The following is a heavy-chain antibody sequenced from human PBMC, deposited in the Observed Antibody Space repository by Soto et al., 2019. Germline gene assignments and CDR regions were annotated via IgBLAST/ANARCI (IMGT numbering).Heavy chain of an antibody. D-gene: IGHD1-26*01. CDR3: ARVVRRPPPIYYYYGMDV. CDR1: GFHFRCYS. CDR2: ISYDGSNK. V-gene: IGHV3-30-3*01. J-gene: IGHJ6*02. Sequence: GGSLRLSCRAAGFHFRCYSVHLVRHTPGKGLEWVAVISYDGSNKYYADSVKGRFTISRDNSKNTLYLQMNSLRAEDTAVYYCARVVRRPPPIYYYYGMDVRGQGNSVTGSS.